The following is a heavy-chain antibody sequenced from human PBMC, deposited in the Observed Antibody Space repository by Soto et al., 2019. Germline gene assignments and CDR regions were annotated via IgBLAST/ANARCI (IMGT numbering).Heavy chain of an antibody. D-gene: IGHD6-13*01. CDR2: INPSSGGT. Sequence: GASVNDSCMASGYTFTGYYMHWVRQAPGQGLEWMGWINPSSGGTNDAQKFQGWVTMTRDTSISTAYTELSRLGSDDTAVYYCARVGLIAAAGADAFDIWGQGTMVTVSS. V-gene: IGHV1-2*04. J-gene: IGHJ3*02. CDR3: ARVGLIAAAGADAFDI. CDR1: GYTFTGYY.